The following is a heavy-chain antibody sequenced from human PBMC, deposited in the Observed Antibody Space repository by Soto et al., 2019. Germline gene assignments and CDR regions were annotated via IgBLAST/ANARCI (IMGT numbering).Heavy chain of an antibody. CDR3: ARRDGSGSYVIYSAFDI. CDR1: GYRFNRYW. V-gene: IGHV5-51*01. Sequence: GESLKISCKGSGYRFNRYWIGWVRQMPGKGLEWMGIIYPGDSDTRYSPSFQGQVTISADKSISTAYLQWSSLKASDTAMYYCARRDGSGSYVIYSAFDIWGQGTMVTVSS. J-gene: IGHJ3*02. D-gene: IGHD3-10*01. CDR2: IYPGDSDT.